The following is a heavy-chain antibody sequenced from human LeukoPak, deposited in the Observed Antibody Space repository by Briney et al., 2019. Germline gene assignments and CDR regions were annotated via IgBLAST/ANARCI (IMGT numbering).Heavy chain of an antibody. CDR2: ISGSAGST. V-gene: IGHV3-23*01. CDR1: GFTFSTYA. CDR3: AKDRTTAWNCFDS. Sequence: GSLRLSFAASGFTFSTYAMYWVRQAPGKGLEWVSSISGSAGSTYYADSVKGRFTISRDNSKNTLYLQMNSLSAEDTALYYCAKDRTTAWNCFDSWGQGTLVTVSS. D-gene: IGHD1-1*01. J-gene: IGHJ4*02.